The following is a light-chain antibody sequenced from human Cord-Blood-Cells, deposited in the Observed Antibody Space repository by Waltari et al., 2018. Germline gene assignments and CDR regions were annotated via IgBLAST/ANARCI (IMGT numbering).Light chain of an antibody. CDR1: QSVSSY. CDR2: DAS. J-gene: IGKJ4*02. Sequence: IALTQSSATHYLFPVQRATISSRASQSVSSYLTWYQQKPGQAPRLLIYDASTMATGIPSRFSGSGSGTDFTLTISSLQPEDFAAYCCQQRNSSPLTFGGGTKVEIK. V-gene: IGKV3-11*01. CDR3: QQRNSSPLT.